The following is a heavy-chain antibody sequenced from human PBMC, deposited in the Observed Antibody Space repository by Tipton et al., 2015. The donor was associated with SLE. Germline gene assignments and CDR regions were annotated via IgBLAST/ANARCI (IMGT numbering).Heavy chain of an antibody. CDR1: GGSISSCSYY. CDR2: NYTSGST. J-gene: IGHJ3*02. CDR3: AREYSSSDAFDI. V-gene: IGHV4-61*09. Sequence: TLSLTCTVSGGSISSCSYYWCWIRQPAGKGLEWIGHNYTSGSTNYNPSLKSRVTISVDTSKNQFSLKLSSVTAADTAVYYCAREYSSSDAFDIWGQGTMVTVSS. D-gene: IGHD6-6*01.